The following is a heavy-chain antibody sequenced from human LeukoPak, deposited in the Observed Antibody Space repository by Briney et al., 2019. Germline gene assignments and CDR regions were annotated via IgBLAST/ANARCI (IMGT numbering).Heavy chain of an antibody. CDR1: GFTFSSYG. D-gene: IGHD5-18*01. J-gene: IGHJ6*03. Sequence: GRSLRLSCAASGFTFSSYGMHWVRQAPGKGLEWVAVIWYDGSNKYYADSVKGRFTISRDNSKNTLYLQMNSLRAEDTAVYYCAKKGSDTAMANYYYYYMDVWGKGTTVTVSS. V-gene: IGHV3-33*06. CDR2: IWYDGSNK. CDR3: AKKGSDTAMANYYYYYMDV.